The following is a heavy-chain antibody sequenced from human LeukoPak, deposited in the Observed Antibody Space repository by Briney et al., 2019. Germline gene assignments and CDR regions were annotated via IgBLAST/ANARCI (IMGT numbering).Heavy chain of an antibody. CDR1: GFTFGNSW. CDR2: INADGSTA. D-gene: IGHD1-14*01. V-gene: IGHV3-74*01. J-gene: IGHJ3*01. Sequence: GGSLRLSCAASGFTFGNSWVHWVRQAPGKGLVWVSLINADGSTATYADSVKGRFTISRDNARNTLSLQMNSLTTEDTAVYYCVVVVEPPDSDGFDVWGEGTMITVSS. CDR3: VVVVEPPDSDGFDV.